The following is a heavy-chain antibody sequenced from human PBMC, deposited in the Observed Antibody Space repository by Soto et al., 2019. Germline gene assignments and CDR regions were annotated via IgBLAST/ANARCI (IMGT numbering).Heavy chain of an antibody. D-gene: IGHD3-10*01. V-gene: IGHV3-30-3*01. CDR3: ARAEVTMVRGVGVYYFYY. CDR1: GFTFSSYA. CDR2: ISYDGSNK. J-gene: IGHJ4*02. Sequence: PGASLGLSCAASGFTFSSYAMHWVLQAPGKGLEWVSVISYDGSNKYYADSVKGLLTMSRDNSKNTLYLQMNSLRAEDTAVYYCARAEVTMVRGVGVYYFYYWGQGTLVTVSS.